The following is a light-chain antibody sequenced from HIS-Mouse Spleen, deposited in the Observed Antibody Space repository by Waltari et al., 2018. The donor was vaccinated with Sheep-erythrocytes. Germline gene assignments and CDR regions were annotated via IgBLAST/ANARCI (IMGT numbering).Light chain of an antibody. CDR3: SSYTSSSTLV. J-gene: IGLJ2*01. V-gene: IGLV2-14*03. Sequence: QSALTQPASVSGSPGQSITISCTGTSSDVGGYNYVSWYQKHPGKAPKLMIYAVSNRPAGVSNRFSGSKAGNTASLTIAGLQAEDEADYYCSSYTSSSTLVFGGGTKLTVL. CDR2: AVS. CDR1: SSDVGGYNY.